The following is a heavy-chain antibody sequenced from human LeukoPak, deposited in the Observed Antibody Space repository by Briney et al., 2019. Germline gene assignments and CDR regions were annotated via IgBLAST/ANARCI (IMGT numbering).Heavy chain of an antibody. CDR2: IKQDGSEK. V-gene: IGHV3-7*01. CDR1: GSTFSSYW. Sequence: GGSLRLSCAASGSTFSSYWMSWVRQAPGKGLEWVANIKQDGSEKYYVDSVKGRFTISRDNAKNSLYLQMNSLRAEDTAVYYCARARGFFDYWGQGTLVTVSS. D-gene: IGHD3-10*01. CDR3: ARARGFFDY. J-gene: IGHJ4*02.